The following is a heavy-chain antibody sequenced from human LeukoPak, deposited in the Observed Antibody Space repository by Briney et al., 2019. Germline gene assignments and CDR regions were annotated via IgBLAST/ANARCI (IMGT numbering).Heavy chain of an antibody. CDR1: GFTFSSYA. J-gene: IGHJ5*02. Sequence: GGSLRLSCAASGFTFSSYAMSWVRQAPGKGLEWVSAISGSGGSTYYADSVKGRFTISRDNSKNTLYLQMNSLRAEDTAVYYCAKDNHYYDSSNWFDPWGQGTLVTVSS. CDR2: ISGSGGST. CDR3: AKDNHYYDSSNWFDP. V-gene: IGHV3-23*01. D-gene: IGHD3-22*01.